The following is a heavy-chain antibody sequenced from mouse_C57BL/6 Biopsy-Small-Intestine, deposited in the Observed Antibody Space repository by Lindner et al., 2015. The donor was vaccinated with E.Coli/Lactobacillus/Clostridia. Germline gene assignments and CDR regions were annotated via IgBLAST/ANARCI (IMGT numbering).Heavy chain of an antibody. J-gene: IGHJ4*01. Sequence: VQLQESGPGLVKPSQSLSLTCSVTGYSITSGYYWNWIRQFPGNKLEWMGYISYDGSKNHNPSLKNRISITRDTSKNQFFLKLKSVTTEDTATYYCARKWGYYYAMDFWGQGTSVTVSS. D-gene: IGHD1-3*01. CDR1: GYSITSGYY. CDR3: ARKWGYYYAMDF. V-gene: IGHV3-6*01. CDR2: ISYDGSK.